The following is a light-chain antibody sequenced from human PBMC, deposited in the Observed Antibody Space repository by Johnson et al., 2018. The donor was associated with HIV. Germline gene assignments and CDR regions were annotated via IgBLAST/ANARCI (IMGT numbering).Light chain of an antibody. CDR1: SSNIGNNY. Sequence: QPVLTQPPSVSAAPGQKVTISCSGSSSNIGNNYVSWYQQLPGTAPKLLIYDNNKRPSGIPDRFSGSKSGASATLDITGLQTGDEADYYCETWDSSLSGYYVFGTGTKLTVL. CDR3: ETWDSSLSGYYV. CDR2: DNN. V-gene: IGLV1-51*01. J-gene: IGLJ1*01.